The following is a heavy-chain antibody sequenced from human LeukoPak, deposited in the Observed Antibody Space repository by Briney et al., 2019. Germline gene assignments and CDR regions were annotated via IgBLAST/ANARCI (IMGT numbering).Heavy chain of an antibody. J-gene: IGHJ4*02. CDR1: GGSISSGGYS. Sequence: SETLSLTCAVSGGSISSGGYSWSWIRQPPGKGLEWIGYIYHSGSTYYNPSLKSRVTISVDRSKNQFSLKLSSVTAADTAVYYCASSYSGYDDFDYWGQGTLVTVSS. D-gene: IGHD5-12*01. V-gene: IGHV4-30-2*01. CDR2: IYHSGST. CDR3: ASSYSGYDDFDY.